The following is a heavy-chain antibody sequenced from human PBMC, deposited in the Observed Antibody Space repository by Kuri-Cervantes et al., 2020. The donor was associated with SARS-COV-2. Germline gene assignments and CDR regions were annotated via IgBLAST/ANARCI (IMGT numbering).Heavy chain of an antibody. Sequence: GSLRLSCAVYGGSFSGYYWSWIRQPPGKGLEWIGEINHSGSTNYNPSLKSRVTISVDTSKNQFSLKLSSVTAADTAVYYCARHELARITIFGAVSSSHWFDPWGQGTLVTVSS. D-gene: IGHD3-3*01. CDR2: INHSGST. CDR1: GGSFSGYY. CDR3: ARHELARITIFGAVSSSHWFDP. V-gene: IGHV4-34*01. J-gene: IGHJ5*02.